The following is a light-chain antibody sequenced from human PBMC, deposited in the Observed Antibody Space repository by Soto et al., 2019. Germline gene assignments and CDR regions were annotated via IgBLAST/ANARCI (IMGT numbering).Light chain of an antibody. CDR1: QSVGDN. V-gene: IGKV3-15*01. CDR2: GAS. Sequence: ILMTQSPATLSVSPGERATLSCRASQSVGDNSAWYQQKPGQAPRLLVYGASTRAAGIPARFIGSGSGTEFTLTISSVQSDDFALYYCQQYDHWPRTFGQGTKVEIK. J-gene: IGKJ1*01. CDR3: QQYDHWPRT.